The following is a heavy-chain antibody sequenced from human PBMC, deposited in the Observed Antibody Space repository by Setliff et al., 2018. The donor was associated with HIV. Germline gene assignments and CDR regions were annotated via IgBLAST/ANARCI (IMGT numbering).Heavy chain of an antibody. CDR1: GGSISSSNW. J-gene: IGHJ4*02. Sequence: SETLSLTCAVSGGSISSSNWWSWVRQPPGKGLEWIGEIYHSGSTNYNPSLKSRVTISVDKSKNQFSLKLSSVTAADTAVYYCARPAPRGYSYGHYYFDYWGQGTLVTVSS. CDR3: ARPAPRGYSYGHYYFDY. V-gene: IGHV4-4*02. D-gene: IGHD5-18*01. CDR2: IYHSGST.